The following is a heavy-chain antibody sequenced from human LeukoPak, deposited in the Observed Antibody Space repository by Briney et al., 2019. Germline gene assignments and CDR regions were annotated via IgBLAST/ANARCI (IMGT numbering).Heavy chain of an antibody. CDR3: GRAEEIAATPVFQPYFDS. CDR1: GGSISSYN. CDR2: IYTSGRT. J-gene: IGHJ4*02. V-gene: IGHV4-4*07. D-gene: IGHD2-15*01. Sequence: PSETLCLTRAVSGGSISSYNWSWIRQPAGKGGGWVGRIYTSGRTKYNPSLKSRDTMSVETCKNKISLRLSAVTAADTAVYNSGRAEEIAATPVFQPYFDSWGQGTLVTVSS.